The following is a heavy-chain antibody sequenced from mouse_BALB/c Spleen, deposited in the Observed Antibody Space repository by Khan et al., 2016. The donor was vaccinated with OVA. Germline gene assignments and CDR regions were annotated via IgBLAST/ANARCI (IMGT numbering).Heavy chain of an antibody. V-gene: IGHV2-6-7*01. Sequence: VQGVESGPGLVAPSQSLSITCTVSGFSLTGYGVNWVRQPPGKGLEWLGMIWGDGSTDYNSALKSRLSISQDNSKSQVFLKMNSLQTDDTARYYCARELGHYAMDYWGQGTSVTVSS. CDR3: ARELGHYAMDY. CDR2: IWGDGST. J-gene: IGHJ4*01. CDR1: GFSLTGYG. D-gene: IGHD4-1*01.